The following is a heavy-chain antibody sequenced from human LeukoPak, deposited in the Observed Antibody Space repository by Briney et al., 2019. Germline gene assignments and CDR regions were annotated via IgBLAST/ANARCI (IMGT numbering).Heavy chain of an antibody. D-gene: IGHD3-22*01. V-gene: IGHV3-23*01. CDR1: GFIFSSYA. CDR3: AKARDSSVYDHFDY. J-gene: IGHJ4*02. Sequence: GGSLRLSCAASGFIFSSYAMSWVRQAPGKGLEWVSSISGSGGTTHYADSVKGRFTISRDNSKNTLYLQMNSLRAEDTAVYYCAKARDSSVYDHFDYWGQGTLVTVSS. CDR2: ISGSGGTT.